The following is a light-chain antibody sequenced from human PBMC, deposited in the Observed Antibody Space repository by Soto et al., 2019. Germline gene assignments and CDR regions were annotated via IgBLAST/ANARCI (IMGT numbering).Light chain of an antibody. V-gene: IGKV3-15*01. J-gene: IGKJ4*02. Sequence: EIVMTQSPSSQSVFPGETATLSCRASRSLDSSLAWYQQTPGQPPRLLFFDASTRATGIPARFNGSGSVTEFTLTISSLQSGDSAVYYCQQYKTWPPLTFGGGTRVEI. CDR2: DAS. CDR1: RSLDSS. CDR3: QQYKTWPPLT.